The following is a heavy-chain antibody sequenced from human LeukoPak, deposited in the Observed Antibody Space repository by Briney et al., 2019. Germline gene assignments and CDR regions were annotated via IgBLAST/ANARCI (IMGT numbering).Heavy chain of an antibody. J-gene: IGHJ6*03. CDR3: ARDFPWELLGGAYYYYYMDV. V-gene: IGHV4-39*07. CDR2: IYYSGST. CDR1: GGSISSGSYY. D-gene: IGHD1-26*01. Sequence: PSETLSLTCTVSGGSISSGSYYWGWIRQPPGKGLEWIGSIYYSGSTSYNPSLKSRVTISVDTSKNQFSLKLSSVTAADTAVYYCARDFPWELLGGAYYYYYMDVWGKGTTVTISS.